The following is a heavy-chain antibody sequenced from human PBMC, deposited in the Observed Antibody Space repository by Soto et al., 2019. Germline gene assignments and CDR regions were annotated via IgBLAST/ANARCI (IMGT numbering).Heavy chain of an antibody. CDR2: INAGNGNT. J-gene: IGHJ6*03. CDR1: GYTFTSYA. Sequence: ASVKVSCKASGYTFTSYAMHWVRQAPGQRLEWMGWINAGNGNTKYSQKFQGRVTITRDTSASTAYMELSSLRSEDTAVYYCAREVPVRGRVRGVIITPGYYYYMDVWGKGTTVTVSS. D-gene: IGHD3-10*01. CDR3: AREVPVRGRVRGVIITPGYYYYMDV. V-gene: IGHV1-3*01.